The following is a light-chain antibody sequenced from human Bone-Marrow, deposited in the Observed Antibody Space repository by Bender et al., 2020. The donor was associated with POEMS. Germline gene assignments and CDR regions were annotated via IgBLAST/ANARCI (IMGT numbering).Light chain of an antibody. CDR3: SSYTSNPWV. V-gene: IGLV2-14*02. J-gene: IGLJ3*02. CDR1: SGDVGTYSF. Sequence: QSALTQPASVSGSPGQSITISCTGTSGDVGTYSFVSWYQQHSGKAPKLMIYDATKQPSGVSNRFSGSKSGNTASLTISGLQAEDEADYYCSSYTSNPWVFGGGTKLTVL. CDR2: DAT.